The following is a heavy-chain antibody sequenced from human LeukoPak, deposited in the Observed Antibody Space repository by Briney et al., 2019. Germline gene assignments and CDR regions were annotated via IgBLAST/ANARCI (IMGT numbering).Heavy chain of an antibody. J-gene: IGHJ4*02. Sequence: GASVKVSCKASGYTFTGYYMHWVRQAPGQGLEWMGWINPNSGGTNYAQKFQGRVTMTRDTSISTAYMELSRLRSDDTAVYYCARPMVAVAAEPFDYWGQGTLVTVSS. D-gene: IGHD6-19*01. CDR2: INPNSGGT. CDR1: GYTFTGYY. V-gene: IGHV1-2*02. CDR3: ARPMVAVAAEPFDY.